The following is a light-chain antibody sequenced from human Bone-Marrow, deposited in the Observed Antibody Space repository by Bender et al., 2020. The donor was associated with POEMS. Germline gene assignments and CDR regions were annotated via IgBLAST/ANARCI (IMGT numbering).Light chain of an antibody. J-gene: IGLJ2*01. V-gene: IGLV2-8*01. CDR2: EVT. CDR3: SLYAGNNNVL. CDR1: SSDVGAYNY. Sequence: QSDLTQPASVSGSPGQSITISCTGSSSDVGAYNYVSWYQQHPGKAPKLMISEVTKRPSGVPERFSGSKSGNSASLTVSGLRPDDEAVYFCSLYAGNNNVLFGGGTKLTV.